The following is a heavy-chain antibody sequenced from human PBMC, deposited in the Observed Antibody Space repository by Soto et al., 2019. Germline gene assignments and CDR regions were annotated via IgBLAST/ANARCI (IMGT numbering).Heavy chain of an antibody. Sequence: PGGSLRLSCAASGFSFSSYSMSWVRQAPGEGLECVSSTSGSGVYTIYADSVKGRFSISGDNSKNTLYLQMNSLRAEDTAVYYCAGAIAGNWFDPWGQGTLVTVSS. CDR2: TSGSGVYT. J-gene: IGHJ5*02. CDR3: AGAIAGNWFDP. CDR1: GFSFSSYS. D-gene: IGHD6-13*01. V-gene: IGHV3-23*01.